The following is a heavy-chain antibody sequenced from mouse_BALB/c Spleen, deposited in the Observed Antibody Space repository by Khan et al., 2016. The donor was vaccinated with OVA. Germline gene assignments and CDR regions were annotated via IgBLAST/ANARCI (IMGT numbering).Heavy chain of an antibody. CDR2: IYPGNTDT. V-gene: IGHV1-5*01. CDR3: NERGRDVAWFAY. Sequence: MQLKESGTVLARPGASVKMSCKASGYTFTSYWMHWVKQRPGQGLEWIGDIYPGNTDTNYNQKFKGKAKLTAVTSTSTAYIELSSLTTEDSAVFRGNERGRDVAWFAYWGQGTLVTVSA. CDR1: GYTFTSYW. D-gene: IGHD1-3*01. J-gene: IGHJ3*01.